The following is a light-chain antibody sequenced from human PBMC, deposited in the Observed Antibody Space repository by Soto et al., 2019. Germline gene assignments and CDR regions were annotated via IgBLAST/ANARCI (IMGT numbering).Light chain of an antibody. CDR3: NSYTSSSRPNYV. CDR1: SSDVVGYNF. CDR2: DVS. V-gene: IGLV2-14*01. Sequence: QSALTQPASVSGSPGQSITISCTGTSSDVVGYNFVSWYQQYPGKAPKLIIFDVSNRPSGVSDRFSGSKSGDTASLTISGLHTEDEADYYCNSYTSSSRPNYVFGTGTKVTVL. J-gene: IGLJ1*01.